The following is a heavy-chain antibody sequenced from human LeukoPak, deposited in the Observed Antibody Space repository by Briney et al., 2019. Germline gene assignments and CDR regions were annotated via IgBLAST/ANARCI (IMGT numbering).Heavy chain of an antibody. CDR3: ARAIVPQYSAGWYYFDY. V-gene: IGHV3-53*01. CDR2: IYSGGST. CDR1: GFTFSTYS. D-gene: IGHD6-19*01. Sequence: GGSLRLSCAASGFTFSTYSMNWVRQAPGKGLEGVSIIYSGGSTYYADSVKGRFTISRDSSKNTLYLQMSSRRAEDTAVYYCARAIVPQYSAGWYYFDYWGQGTLVTVSS. J-gene: IGHJ4*02.